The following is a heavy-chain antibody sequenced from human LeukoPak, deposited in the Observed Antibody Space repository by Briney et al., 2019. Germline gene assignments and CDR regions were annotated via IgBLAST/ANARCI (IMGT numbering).Heavy chain of an antibody. D-gene: IGHD6-19*01. J-gene: IGHJ4*02. Sequence: ASVKVSCKASGYIFTRYAISWVRQAPGQGLEWMGWISTYNGDTNYAQKFQGRVTMTTDTSTTTAYMELRSLRSDDTAVYYCARDPSNSSGRRPYLDYWGQGTLVTVSS. CDR1: GYIFTRYA. CDR3: ARDPSNSSGRRPYLDY. V-gene: IGHV1-18*04. CDR2: ISTYNGDT.